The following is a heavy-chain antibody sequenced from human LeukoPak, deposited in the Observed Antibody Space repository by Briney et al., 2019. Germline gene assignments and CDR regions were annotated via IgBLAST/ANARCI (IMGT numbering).Heavy chain of an antibody. CDR1: GGSFSGYY. V-gene: IGHV4-34*01. Sequence: TSETLSLTCAVYGGSFSGYYWSWIRQPPGKGLYWIGESNHSGSTKYHPSLKSRVTISLDTSKNQFSLKLSSVTAADTAVYFCVVVPTAIGDYFDYWGQGTLVTVSS. D-gene: IGHD2-2*01. J-gene: IGHJ4*02. CDR2: SNHSGST. CDR3: VVVPTAIGDYFDY.